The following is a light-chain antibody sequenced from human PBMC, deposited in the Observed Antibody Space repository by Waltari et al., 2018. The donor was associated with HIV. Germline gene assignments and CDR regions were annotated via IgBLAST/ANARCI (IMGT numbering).Light chain of an antibody. Sequence: QSALTQPASVSGSPGESITISCTGANFDIFGYNFVSWFQHHPGKAPKVIIYEVTNRPSGVSNRFSGPKSGNTASLTISGLQPEDEAEYFCISYRSTSSPVFGGGTKLTVL. V-gene: IGLV2-14*01. CDR1: NFDIFGYNF. CDR2: EVT. J-gene: IGLJ3*02. CDR3: ISYRSTSSPV.